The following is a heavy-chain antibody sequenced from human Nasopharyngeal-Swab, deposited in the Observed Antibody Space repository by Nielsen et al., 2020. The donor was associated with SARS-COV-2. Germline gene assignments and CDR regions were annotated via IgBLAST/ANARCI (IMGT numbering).Heavy chain of an antibody. Sequence: WIRPPPGKGLEWVGYIYYSGSTNYNPSLKRRVTISVDTSKNQFSLKLSSVTAADTAVYYCATAANYDILTGYYSYYYYIDVWGKGTTVTVSS. CDR2: IYYSGST. D-gene: IGHD3-9*01. V-gene: IGHV4-59*01. CDR3: ATAANYDILTGYYSYYYYIDV. J-gene: IGHJ6*03.